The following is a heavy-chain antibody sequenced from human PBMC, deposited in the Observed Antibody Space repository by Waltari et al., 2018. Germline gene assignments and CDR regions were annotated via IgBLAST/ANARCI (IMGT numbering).Heavy chain of an antibody. D-gene: IGHD2-2*01. J-gene: IGHJ5*02. Sequence: QVQLQESGPGLVKPSETLSLPCAVSGYSISSGYYWGWIRQPPGKGLEWIGSIYHSGSTYYNPSLKSRVTISVDTSKNQFSLKLSSVTAADTAVYYCARHADIVVVPAAPNWFDPWGQGTLVTVSS. CDR2: IYHSGST. CDR3: ARHADIVVVPAAPNWFDP. CDR1: GYSISSGYY. V-gene: IGHV4-38-2*01.